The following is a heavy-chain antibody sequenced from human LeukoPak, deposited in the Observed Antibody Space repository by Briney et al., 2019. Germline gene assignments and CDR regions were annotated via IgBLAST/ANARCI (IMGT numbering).Heavy chain of an antibody. Sequence: SETLSLTCTVSGGSISSYYWSWIRQPPGKRLEWIGHIYYSGSTNYNPSLKGRVTISVDTSKNQFSLKLSSVTAADTAVYYCASRSSIWSGYQDTLYYFDSWGQGTLVTASS. CDR1: GGSISSYY. CDR2: IYYSGST. J-gene: IGHJ4*02. CDR3: ASRSSIWSGYQDTLYYFDS. V-gene: IGHV4-59*01. D-gene: IGHD3-3*01.